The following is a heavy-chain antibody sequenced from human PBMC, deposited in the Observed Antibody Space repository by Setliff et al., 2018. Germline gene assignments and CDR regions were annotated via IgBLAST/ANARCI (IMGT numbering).Heavy chain of an antibody. CDR2: ISGSSGNT. Sequence: ETLSLTCAVSGYSISSGYYWGWIRQPPGKGLEWVSAISGSSGNTFYADSVKGRFTISRDNSKNTLYLQMNSLRAEDTAVYYCAKDSGWFLPFDSWGQGTLVTV. CDR1: GYSISSGYY. D-gene: IGHD6-19*01. CDR3: AKDSGWFLPFDS. V-gene: IGHV3-23*01. J-gene: IGHJ4*02.